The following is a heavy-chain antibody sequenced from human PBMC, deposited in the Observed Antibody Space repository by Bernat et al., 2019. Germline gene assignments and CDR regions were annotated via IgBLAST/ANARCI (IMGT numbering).Heavy chain of an antibody. D-gene: IGHD2-15*01. V-gene: IGHV3-7*03. Sequence: EVQLAESGGGLVQPGGSLRLSCAASGFTFSSYWMSWVRQAPGKGLEWVANTKQDGSEKYYVDSVKGRFTISRDNAKFSLYLQMNSLRAEDTAVYYCASEGRHCSGGSCYSDAFDIWGQGTMVTVSS. CDR2: TKQDGSEK. CDR3: ASEGRHCSGGSCYSDAFDI. CDR1: GFTFSSYW. J-gene: IGHJ3*02.